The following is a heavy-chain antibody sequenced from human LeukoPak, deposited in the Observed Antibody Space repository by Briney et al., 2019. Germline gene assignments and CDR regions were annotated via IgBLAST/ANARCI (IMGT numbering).Heavy chain of an antibody. CDR2: VYRRGST. V-gene: IGHV4-4*02. J-gene: IGHJ3*02. D-gene: IGHD4-17*01. CDR1: GDSISSNYC. Sequence: SETLSLTCAVSGDSISSNYCWRWVRQFPGKGLEWIGEVYRRGSTSYNPSLKSRVVTSIDKSKNQYSLNLNSVTAAGTAMYYCGRHAYGDSSAAFDIWGQGTMVIVSS. CDR3: GRHAYGDSSAAFDI.